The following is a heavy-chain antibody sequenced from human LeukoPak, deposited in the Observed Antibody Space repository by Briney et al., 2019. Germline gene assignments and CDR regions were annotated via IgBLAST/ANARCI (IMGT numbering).Heavy chain of an antibody. CDR1: GFTFNSCA. Sequence: GGSLRLSCAASGFTFNSCAMNWVRQAPGKGLEWVSGISTSGGNTYYADSVKGRFTISRDNSKSTLYLQMDSLRAEDTAVYYCAKRGFYYGSSSSGYYYYFDYWGQGTLVTVSS. D-gene: IGHD3-22*01. CDR3: AKRGFYYGSSSSGYYYYFDY. J-gene: IGHJ4*02. V-gene: IGHV3-23*01. CDR2: ISTSGGNT.